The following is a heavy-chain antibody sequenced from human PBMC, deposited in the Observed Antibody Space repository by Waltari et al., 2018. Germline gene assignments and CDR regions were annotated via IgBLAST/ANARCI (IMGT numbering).Heavy chain of an antibody. CDR3: ARKVGATMGSRWDYPFDY. CDR2: IIPIFGTA. V-gene: IGHV1-69*08. Sequence: QVQLVQSGAEVKKPGSSVKVSCKASGGTFSSYAISWVRQAPGQGLEWMGRIIPIFGTANYAQKFQGRVTITADKSTSTAYMELSSLRSEDTAVYYCARKVGATMGSRWDYPFDYWGQGTLVTVSS. J-gene: IGHJ4*02. D-gene: IGHD1-26*01. CDR1: GGTFSSYA.